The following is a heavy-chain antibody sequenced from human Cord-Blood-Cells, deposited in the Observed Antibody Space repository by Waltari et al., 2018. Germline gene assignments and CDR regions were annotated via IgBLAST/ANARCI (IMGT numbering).Heavy chain of an antibody. CDR3: ARGRKLGRRDFDL. D-gene: IGHD7-27*01. CDR2: INHSGST. Sequence: QVQLQQWGAGLLKPSETLSLTCAVYGGSFSGYYWSWIRQPPGKGLELIGEINHSGSTNYNPSLKSRVTISVDTSKNQFSLKLSSVTAADTAVYYCARGRKLGRRDFDLWGRGTLVTVSS. V-gene: IGHV4-34*01. J-gene: IGHJ2*01. CDR1: GGSFSGYY.